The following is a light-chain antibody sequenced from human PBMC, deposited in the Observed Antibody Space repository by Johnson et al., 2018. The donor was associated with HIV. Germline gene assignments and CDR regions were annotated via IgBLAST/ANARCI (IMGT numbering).Light chain of an antibody. CDR3: ATWDTSLSVYV. CDR2: DNN. J-gene: IGLJ1*01. CDR1: SSNIGNNY. V-gene: IGLV1-51*01. Sequence: QSVLTQPPSVSAAPGQKVTISCSGSSSNIGNNYVSWYQQLPGTAPKLLIYDNNKRPSGIPDRFSGSKSGTSATLAITGLQTGDEADYYCATWDTSLSVYVFGTGTKVTVL.